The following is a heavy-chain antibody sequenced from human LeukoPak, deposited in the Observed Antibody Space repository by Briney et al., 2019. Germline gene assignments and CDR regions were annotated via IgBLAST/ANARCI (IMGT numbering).Heavy chain of an antibody. V-gene: IGHV3-30*18. CDR3: AKDKGREGDY. CDR2: ISSDGSEE. CDR1: GFTFSKYG. J-gene: IGHJ4*02. Sequence: GTSLRLSCAVSGFTFSKYGMHWVRQAQGKGLEWVAVISSDGSEEYYADSVKGRFTISRGNSKNTLYLQMNSLRVEDTAVYYCAKDKGREGDYWGQGSLVTVSS. D-gene: IGHD1-26*01.